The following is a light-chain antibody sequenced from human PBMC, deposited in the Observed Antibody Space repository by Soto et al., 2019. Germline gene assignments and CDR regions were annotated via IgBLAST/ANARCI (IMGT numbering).Light chain of an antibody. CDR1: SSNY. V-gene: IGLV2-14*01. J-gene: IGLJ1*01. Sequence: QSALTQPASVSGSPGQSITISCTGTSSNYVSWYQQHPGKAPKLMIYDVSDRPSGVSNRFSGSKSGNTASLTISGLQAEDEADYYCCSYTTSSLYVFATGTKVTVL. CDR3: CSYTTSSLYV. CDR2: DVS.